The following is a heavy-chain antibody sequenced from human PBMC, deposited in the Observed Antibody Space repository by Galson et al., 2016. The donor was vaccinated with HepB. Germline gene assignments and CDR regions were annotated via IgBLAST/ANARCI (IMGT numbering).Heavy chain of an antibody. CDR3: VRGLYYYDSNGLGVD. J-gene: IGHJ4*02. V-gene: IGHV4-4*02. Sequence: SETLSLTCDVSGGSIGSGNWWSWVRQPPGKGLEWIGEVYHSGSTSYNPSLRTRVTMSADKSKNQFSLKLTSVTAADTAVYYCVRGLYYYDSNGLGVDWGQGTLVTVSS. CDR1: GGSIGSGNW. CDR2: VYHSGST. D-gene: IGHD3-22*01.